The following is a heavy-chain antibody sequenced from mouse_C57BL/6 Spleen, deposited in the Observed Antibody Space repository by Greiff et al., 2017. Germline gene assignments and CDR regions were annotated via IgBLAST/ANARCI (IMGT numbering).Heavy chain of an antibody. D-gene: IGHD2-4*01. CDR1: GFNIKDYY. CDR2: IDPEDGAT. Sequence: VQLQQSGAELVKPGASVKLSCTASGFNIKDYYMHWVKQRTEQGLEWIGRIDPEDGATKYAPKFQGKGTITADTSSNTAYLQLSSLTSEDTAVYYCARGDDYEAFAYWGQGTLVTVSA. CDR3: ARGDDYEAFAY. V-gene: IGHV14-2*01. J-gene: IGHJ3*01.